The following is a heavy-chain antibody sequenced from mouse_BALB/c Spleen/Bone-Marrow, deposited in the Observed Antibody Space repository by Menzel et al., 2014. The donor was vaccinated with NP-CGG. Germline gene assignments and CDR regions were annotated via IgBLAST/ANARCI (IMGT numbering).Heavy chain of an antibody. J-gene: IGHJ4*01. D-gene: IGHD2-10*02. CDR3: TRDQRYGNYIYVMDY. Sequence: DVKLVESGGGLVKPGGSLKLSCAASGFTFSSYTMSWVRQTPEKRLEWVATISTGGSYTDYPDSVKGRFTISRDNAKNTLYLQMSSLKSEDTAMYYCTRDQRYGNYIYVMDYWGQGTSVTVSS. CDR2: ISTGGSYT. V-gene: IGHV5-6-4*01. CDR1: GFTFSSYT.